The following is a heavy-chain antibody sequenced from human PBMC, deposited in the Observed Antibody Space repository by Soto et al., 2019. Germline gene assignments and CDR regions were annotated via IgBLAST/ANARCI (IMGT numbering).Heavy chain of an antibody. J-gene: IGHJ4*02. D-gene: IGHD2-15*01. CDR1: GGTFSSYA. Sequence: GASVKVSCKASGGTFSSYAISWVRQAPGQGLEWMGGIIPIFGTANYAQKFQGRVTITADESTSTAYMELSSLRSEDTAVYYCARESRYCSGGSCYFPPGFDNWGQGTLVTVSS. V-gene: IGHV1-69*13. CDR3: ARESRYCSGGSCYFPPGFDN. CDR2: IIPIFGTA.